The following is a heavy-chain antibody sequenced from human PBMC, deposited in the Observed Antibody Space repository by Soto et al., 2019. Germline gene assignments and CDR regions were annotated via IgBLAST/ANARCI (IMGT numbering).Heavy chain of an antibody. CDR2: INPATGAA. J-gene: IGHJ3*02. CDR3: ARGGGVGVAGSAAFDM. D-gene: IGHD3-3*01. V-gene: IGHV1-2*02. Sequence: QLHLVQSGAVVKKPGASVTVSCSASGYPVTAYYMHWVRQAPGRGLEWMGGINPATGAAKYTQTFQGRVTMTRDTSTRTVFRELGGLTSEDTAGFYCARGGGVGVAGSAAFDMWGQGTLVTVSS. CDR1: GYPVTAYY.